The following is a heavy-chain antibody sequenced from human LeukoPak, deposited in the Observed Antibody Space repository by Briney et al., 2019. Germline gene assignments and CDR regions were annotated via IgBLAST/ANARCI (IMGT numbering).Heavy chain of an antibody. CDR2: IYYSGST. CDR1: GGSISSSSYY. Sequence: SETLSLTCTVSGGSISSSSYYWSWIRQPPGKGLEWIGYIYYSGSTNYNPSLKSRVTMSVDTSKNQFSLKLSSVTAADTAVYYCARGTYYYDSSGYYAFDIWGQGTMVTVSS. V-gene: IGHV4-61*05. D-gene: IGHD3-22*01. J-gene: IGHJ3*02. CDR3: ARGTYYYDSSGYYAFDI.